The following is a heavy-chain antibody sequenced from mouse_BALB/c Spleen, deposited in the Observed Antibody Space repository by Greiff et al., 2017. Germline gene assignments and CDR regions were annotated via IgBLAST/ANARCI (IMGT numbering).Heavy chain of an antibody. V-gene: IGHV7-3*02. CDR2: IRNKANGYTS. D-gene: IGHD2-10*02. CDR1: GFTFTDYY. Sequence: DVKLVESGGGLVQPGGSLRLSCATSGFTFTDYYMCWVRQPPGKALEWLGFIRNKANGYTSEYSASVKGRITISRDNSQSILYRQMNTLRAEDRSTYYGARGSYGMDYWGQGTSVTVSS. CDR3: ARGSYGMDY. J-gene: IGHJ4*01.